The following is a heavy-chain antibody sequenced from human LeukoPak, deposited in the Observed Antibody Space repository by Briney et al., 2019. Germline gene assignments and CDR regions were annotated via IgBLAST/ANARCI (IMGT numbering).Heavy chain of an antibody. J-gene: IGHJ4*02. D-gene: IGHD5-18*01. CDR2: INPNSGGT. V-gene: IGHV1-2*06. Sequence: ASVKVSCKASGYTFTGYYMHWVRQAPGQGLEWMGRINPNSGGTDYAQKFQGRVTMTRDTSISTAYMELSRLRSDDTAVYYCARDLPGYSYSYPEEESDYWGQGTLVTVSS. CDR1: GYTFTGYY. CDR3: ARDLPGYSYSYPEEESDY.